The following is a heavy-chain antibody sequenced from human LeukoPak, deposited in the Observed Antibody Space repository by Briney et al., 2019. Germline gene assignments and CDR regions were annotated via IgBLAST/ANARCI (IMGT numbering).Heavy chain of an antibody. CDR3: ASQFWSGYQRTGWFDP. J-gene: IGHJ5*02. V-gene: IGHV1-69*01. D-gene: IGHD3-3*01. CDR2: IIPILGTA. CDR1: GGTFTSYA. Sequence: ASVKVSCKASGGTFTSYAINWVRQAPGQGLEWMGGIIPILGTANYAQKFQGRVTITADESTSTAYMELSSLRSEDTAVYYCASQFWSGYQRTGWFDPWGQGTLVTVSS.